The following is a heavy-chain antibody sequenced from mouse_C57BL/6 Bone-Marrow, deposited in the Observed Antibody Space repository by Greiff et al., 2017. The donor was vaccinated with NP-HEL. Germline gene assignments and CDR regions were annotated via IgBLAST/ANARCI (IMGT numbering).Heavy chain of an antibody. Sequence: VQLQQSGAELVRPGTSVKMSCKASGYTFTNYWIGWAKQRPGHGLEWIGDIYPGGGYTNYNEKFKGKATLTADKSSSTAYMQFSSLTSEDSAIYYCARLITTVVAHFDYWGQGTTLTVSS. D-gene: IGHD1-1*01. V-gene: IGHV1-63*01. J-gene: IGHJ2*01. CDR2: IYPGGGYT. CDR1: GYTFTNYW. CDR3: ARLITTVVAHFDY.